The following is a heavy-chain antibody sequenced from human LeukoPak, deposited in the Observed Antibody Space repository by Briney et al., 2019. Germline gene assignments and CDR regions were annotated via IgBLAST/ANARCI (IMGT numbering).Heavy chain of an antibody. J-gene: IGHJ4*02. CDR3: AKAVSSGWRKYYFDY. CDR2: ISGSGGST. CDR1: GFTFSSYA. Sequence: PGGSLRLSCAASGFTFSSYAMSWVRQAPGKGLEWVSAISGSGGSTYYADSVKGRFTISRDNSKNTLYLQMNSLRAEDTAVYYCAKAVSSGWRKYYFDYWGQGTLVTVSS. V-gene: IGHV3-23*01. D-gene: IGHD6-19*01.